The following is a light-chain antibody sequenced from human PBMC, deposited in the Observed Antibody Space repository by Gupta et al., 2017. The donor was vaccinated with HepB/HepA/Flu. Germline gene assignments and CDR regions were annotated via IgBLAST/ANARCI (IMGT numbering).Light chain of an antibody. V-gene: IGLV2-14*01. Sequence: QSALTQPASVSWSPGQSITISCTGTSSDVGGYNYVSWYQQHPGKAPQLMIYDVNNRPSGVSNRFSGSKSGNAASLTISGLQAEDEADYYCSSSTGTKDVIFGGGTKVTVL. CDR2: DVN. J-gene: IGLJ2*01. CDR1: SSDVGGYNY. CDR3: SSSTGTKDVI.